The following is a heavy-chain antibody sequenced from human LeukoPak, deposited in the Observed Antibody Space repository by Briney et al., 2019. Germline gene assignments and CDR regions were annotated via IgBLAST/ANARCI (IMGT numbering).Heavy chain of an antibody. D-gene: IGHD4-23*01. V-gene: IGHV3-30*02. CDR2: IRYDGSNK. Sequence: GGSLRLSCAASGFTFSSYGMHWVRQAPGKGLEWVAFIRYDGSNKYYADSVKGRFTISRDNSKNTLYLQVNSLRAEDTAVYYCAKDLTTMVTHLTFDYWGQGTLVTVSS. CDR1: GFTFSSYG. J-gene: IGHJ4*02. CDR3: AKDLTTMVTHLTFDY.